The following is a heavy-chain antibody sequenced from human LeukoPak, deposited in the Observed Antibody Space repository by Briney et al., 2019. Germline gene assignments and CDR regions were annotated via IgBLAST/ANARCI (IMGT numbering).Heavy chain of an antibody. D-gene: IGHD6-13*01. CDR1: GGSISSYY. Sequence: SETLSLTCTVSGGSISSYYWSWIRQPPGKRLEWIGYIYYSGSTNYNPSLKSRVTISVDTSKNQFSLKLSSVTAADTAVYYCARHSAHSSTNDAFDIWGQGTMVTVSS. V-gene: IGHV4-59*01. CDR2: IYYSGST. J-gene: IGHJ3*02. CDR3: ARHSAHSSTNDAFDI.